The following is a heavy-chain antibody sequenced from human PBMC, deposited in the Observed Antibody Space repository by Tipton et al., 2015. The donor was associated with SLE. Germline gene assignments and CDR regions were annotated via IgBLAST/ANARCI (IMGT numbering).Heavy chain of an antibody. CDR3: ARQPTMSPWYFDY. J-gene: IGHJ4*02. CDR1: GGSISSSSGYY. Sequence: GLVKPSETLSLTCAVYGGSISSSSGYYWSWIRQPPGKGLEWIGEVNHSGNINYNPSLTSRVTISVDTSKNQFSLRLNSVTAADTAMYYCARQPTMSPWYFDYWGQGTLVTVSS. CDR2: VNHSGNI. V-gene: IGHV4-34*01. D-gene: IGHD5-12*01.